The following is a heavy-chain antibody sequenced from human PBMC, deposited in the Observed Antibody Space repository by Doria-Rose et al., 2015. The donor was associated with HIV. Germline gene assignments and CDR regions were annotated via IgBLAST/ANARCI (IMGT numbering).Heavy chain of an antibody. J-gene: IGHJ4*02. V-gene: IGHV4-38-2*02. D-gene: IGHD3-16*01. CDR3: VMMPHY. CDR1: GASISSDNY. CDR2: YYSSGRT. Sequence: QVQLQESGPGLVKPSETLSLTCTVSGASISSDNYWGWIRQPPGKGLEWIGSYYSSGRTYYNPSLKSRFTISADTSKNQFSLNLSSLTAADTAVYYCVMMPHYWGQGTLAIVSS.